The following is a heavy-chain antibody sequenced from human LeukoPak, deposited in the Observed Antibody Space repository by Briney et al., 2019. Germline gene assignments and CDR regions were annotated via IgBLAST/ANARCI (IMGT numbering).Heavy chain of an antibody. CDR1: GGSISSSSFY. V-gene: IGHV4-39*01. J-gene: IGHJ5*02. D-gene: IGHD2/OR15-2a*01. Sequence: SETLSLTCTVSGGSISSSSFYWAWIRQPPGKGLEWIGSIYYSGTTYYNPSVKSRVTMSVDTSKKQFSLQLSCVTAADTAVYYCARAFTFHNWFDPWGQGTLVTVSS. CDR3: ARAFTFHNWFDP. CDR2: IYYSGTT.